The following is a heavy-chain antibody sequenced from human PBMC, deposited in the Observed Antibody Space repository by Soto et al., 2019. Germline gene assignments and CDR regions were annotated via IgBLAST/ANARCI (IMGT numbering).Heavy chain of an antibody. Sequence: SVKVSCKASGFTFTSSAVQWVRQARGQRLEWIGWIVVGSGNTNYAQKFQERVTITRDMSTSTAYMELSSLRSEDTAVYYCAALRGYCSGGSCYSGAFDIWGQGTMVTVSS. V-gene: IGHV1-58*01. CDR1: GFTFTSSA. J-gene: IGHJ3*02. CDR3: AALRGYCSGGSCYSGAFDI. D-gene: IGHD2-15*01. CDR2: IVVGSGNT.